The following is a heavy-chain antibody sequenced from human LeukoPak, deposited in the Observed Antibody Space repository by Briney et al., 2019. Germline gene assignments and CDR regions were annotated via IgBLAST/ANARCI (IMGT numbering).Heavy chain of an antibody. CDR1: GFTFSSYA. CDR2: ISYDGSNK. J-gene: IGHJ4*02. Sequence: GRSLRLSCAASGFTFSSYAMHWVRQAPGKGLEWVAGISYDGSNKYYADSVKGRFTISRDNSKNTLYLQMNSLRAEDTAVYYCAKDWNYRDPAGLFDYWGQGTLVTVSS. CDR3: AKDWNYRDPAGLFDY. D-gene: IGHD1-7*01. V-gene: IGHV3-30-3*01.